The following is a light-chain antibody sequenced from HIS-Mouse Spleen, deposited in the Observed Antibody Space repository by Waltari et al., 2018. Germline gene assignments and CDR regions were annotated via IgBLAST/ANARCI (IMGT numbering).Light chain of an antibody. J-gene: IGKJ3*01. CDR3: QQYYSTPPLFT. CDR1: QSVLYSSNNKNY. CDR2: WAS. Sequence: DIVMTQSPDSLAVSLCERATINCKSSQSVLYSSNNKNYLAWYQQKPGQPPKLLIYWASTRESGVPDRFSGSGSGTDFTLTISSLQAEDVAVYYCQQYYSTPPLFTFGPGTKVDIK. V-gene: IGKV4-1*01.